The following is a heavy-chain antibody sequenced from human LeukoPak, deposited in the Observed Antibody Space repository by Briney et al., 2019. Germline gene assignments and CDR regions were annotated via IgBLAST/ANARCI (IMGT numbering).Heavy chain of an antibody. J-gene: IGHJ6*03. V-gene: IGHV4-39*07. D-gene: IGHD2-21*01. Sequence: SETLSLTCTVSGGSISSSSYYWGWIRQPPGKGLEWIGSIYYSGSTYYNPSLKSRVTISVDTSKNQFSLKLSSVTAADTAVYYCAREEHLLVYYYYYYYMDVWGKGTTVTVSS. CDR1: GGSISSSSYY. CDR2: IYYSGST. CDR3: AREEHLLVYYYYYYYMDV.